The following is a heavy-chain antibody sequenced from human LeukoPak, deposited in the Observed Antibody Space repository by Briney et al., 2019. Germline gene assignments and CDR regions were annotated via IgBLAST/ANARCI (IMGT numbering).Heavy chain of an antibody. Sequence: GASVKVSCKASGYTFTGYYMHWVRQAPGQGLEWMGWINPNSGGTNYAQKFQGWVTMTRDTSISTAYMELSRLRSDDTAVYYCARDQTRYCSGGSCSILYFQHWGQGTLVTVSS. V-gene: IGHV1-2*04. CDR2: INPNSGGT. D-gene: IGHD2-15*01. CDR3: ARDQTRYCSGGSCSILYFQH. J-gene: IGHJ1*01. CDR1: GYTFTGYY.